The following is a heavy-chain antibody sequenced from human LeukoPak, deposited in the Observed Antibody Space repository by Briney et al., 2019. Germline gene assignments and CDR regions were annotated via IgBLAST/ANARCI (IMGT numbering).Heavy chain of an antibody. CDR1: GYTFTSYY. V-gene: IGHV1-46*01. CDR3: ARAQAKYDAFDI. CDR2: INPSGGST. J-gene: IGHJ3*02. Sequence: ASVKVSCKASGYTFTSYYMHWVRQPPAQGLEWMGIINPSGGSTSYAQKFQGRVTMTRDTSTSTVYMELSSLRSEDTAVYYRARAQAKYDAFDIWGQGTMVTVSS.